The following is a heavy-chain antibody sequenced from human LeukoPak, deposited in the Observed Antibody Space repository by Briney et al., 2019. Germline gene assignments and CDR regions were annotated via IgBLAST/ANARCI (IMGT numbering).Heavy chain of an antibody. V-gene: IGHV3-30-3*01. CDR2: ISYDGSNK. Sequence: GGSLRLSCAASGFTFSSYAMPWVRQAPGKGLEWVAVISYDGSNKYYADSVKGRFTISRDNSKNTLYLQMNSLRAEDTAVYYCAGQTYYYDSSGYFNYWGQGTLVTVSS. CDR1: GFTFSSYA. CDR3: AGQTYYYDSSGYFNY. D-gene: IGHD3-22*01. J-gene: IGHJ4*02.